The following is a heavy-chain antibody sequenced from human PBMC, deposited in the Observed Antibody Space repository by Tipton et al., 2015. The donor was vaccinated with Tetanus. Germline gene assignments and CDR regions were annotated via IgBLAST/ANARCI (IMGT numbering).Heavy chain of an antibody. J-gene: IGHJ5*02. CDR2: VYYSGRT. V-gene: IGHV4-30-4*01. CDR1: GGSINTGDYY. D-gene: IGHD6-6*01. CDR3: ARDQGGGRVVRLNWFDP. Sequence: TLSLTCTVSGGSINTGDYYWSWIRQSPGKGLEWIGHVYYSGRTYYNPSLKSRVSVSVDTSKNQFSLNLSSVTAADTAMYYCARDQGGGRVVRLNWFDPWGQGTLVTVSS.